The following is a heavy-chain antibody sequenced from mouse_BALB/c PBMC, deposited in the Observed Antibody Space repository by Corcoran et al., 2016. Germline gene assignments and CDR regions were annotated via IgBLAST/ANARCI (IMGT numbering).Heavy chain of an antibody. V-gene: IGHV1S136*01. CDR1: GYTFTSYV. Sequence: EVQLQQSGPELVKPGASVKMSCKASGYTFTSYVMHWVKQKPGQGLEWIGYINPYNDGTKYNEKFKGKATLTSDKSSSTAYMELSSLTPEDSAVYYCARRTTVVATDWYFDVWGAGTTVTVSS. CDR2: INPYNDGT. CDR3: ARRTTVVATDWYFDV. J-gene: IGHJ1*01. D-gene: IGHD1-1*01.